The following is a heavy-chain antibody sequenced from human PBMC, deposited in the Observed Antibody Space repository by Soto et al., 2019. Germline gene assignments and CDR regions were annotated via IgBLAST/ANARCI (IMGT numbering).Heavy chain of an antibody. CDR3: AKDSSGYYGAY. J-gene: IGHJ4*02. Sequence: ETLSLTCIVSGGSISTYYWSWIRQPPGKGPEWIGYIYDSGNTNYNPSLKSRVTISVGTSKNQFFLNLSSVTAADTAVYYCAKDSSGYYGAYWGQGTLVTVSS. D-gene: IGHD3-22*01. CDR2: IYDSGNT. CDR1: GGSISTYY. V-gene: IGHV4-59*01.